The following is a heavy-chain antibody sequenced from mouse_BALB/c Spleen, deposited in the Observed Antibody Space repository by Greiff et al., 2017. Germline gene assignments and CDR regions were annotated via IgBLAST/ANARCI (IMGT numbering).Heavy chain of an antibody. V-gene: IGHV1-26*01. CDR1: GYSFTGYY. J-gene: IGHJ3*01. CDR2: INPYNGAT. Sequence: VQLQQSGPELVKPGASVKISCKASGYSFTGYYMHWVKQSHVKSLEWIGRINPYNGATSYNQNFKDKASLTVDKSSSTAYMELHSLTSEDSAVYYCARVGLRAYWGQGTLVTVSA. CDR3: ARVGLRAY. D-gene: IGHD2-2*01.